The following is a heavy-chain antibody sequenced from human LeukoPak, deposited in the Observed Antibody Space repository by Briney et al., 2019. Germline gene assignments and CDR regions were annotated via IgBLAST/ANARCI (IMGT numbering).Heavy chain of an antibody. J-gene: IGHJ5*02. CDR1: GGSISSGGYY. D-gene: IGHD6-13*01. CDR2: IYYSGST. CDR3: AGGSSWYWFDP. Sequence: SETLSLTCTVSGGSISSGGYYWSWIRQHPGKGLEWIGYIYYSGSTYYNPSLKSRVTISVDTSKNQFSLKLSSVTAADTAVYYCAGGSSWYWFDPWGQGTLVTVSS. V-gene: IGHV4-31*03.